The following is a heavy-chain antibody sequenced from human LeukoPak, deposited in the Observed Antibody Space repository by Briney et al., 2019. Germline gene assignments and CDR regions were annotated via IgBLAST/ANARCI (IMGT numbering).Heavy chain of an antibody. Sequence: SVKVSCKASGGTFSSYAISWVRQAPGQGLEWMGGIIPIFGTANYAQKFQGRVTITADESTSTAYMELSSLRSEDTPVYYCARSGNYAAYAFDIWGQGTMVTVSS. D-gene: IGHD3-10*01. J-gene: IGHJ3*02. V-gene: IGHV1-69*13. CDR2: IIPIFGTA. CDR3: ARSGNYAAYAFDI. CDR1: GGTFSSYA.